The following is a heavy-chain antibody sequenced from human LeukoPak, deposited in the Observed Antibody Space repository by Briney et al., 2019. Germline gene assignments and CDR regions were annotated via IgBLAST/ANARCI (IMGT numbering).Heavy chain of an antibody. D-gene: IGHD3-9*01. V-gene: IGHV3-23*01. Sequence: GGSLRLSCAASGFTFSSYGMSWVRQAPGKGLEWVSAISGSGGSTYYADSVKGRFTISRDNSKNTLYLQMNSLRAEDTAVYYCAKFARDAVLRYFDWLLPHFDYWGQGTLVTVSS. CDR2: ISGSGGST. J-gene: IGHJ4*02. CDR3: AKFARDAVLRYFDWLLPHFDY. CDR1: GFTFSSYG.